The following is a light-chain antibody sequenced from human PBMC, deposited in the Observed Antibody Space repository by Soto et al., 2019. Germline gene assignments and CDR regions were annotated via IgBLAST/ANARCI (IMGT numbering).Light chain of an antibody. CDR1: QSVRSN. CDR2: DAS. CDR3: QQYDNWPRT. Sequence: EKVMTQSPATLSVSPGERATLSCGASQSVRSNVAWYQQKPGQPPRFLIYDASTRATGIPSRFSGSGSGTEFTLTISSLKSEDFAVYYCQQYDNWPRTFGQGTKVDIK. V-gene: IGKV3-15*01. J-gene: IGKJ1*01.